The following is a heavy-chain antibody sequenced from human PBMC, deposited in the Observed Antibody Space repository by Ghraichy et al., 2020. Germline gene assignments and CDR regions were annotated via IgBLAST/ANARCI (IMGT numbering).Heavy chain of an antibody. CDR3: RYGSGSSAFDY. J-gene: IGHJ4*02. V-gene: IGHV3-7*01. CDR2: IKHDGSEK. Sequence: GGSLRLSCAVSEFTFSNYWMTWVRQAPGKGLEWVANIKHDGSEKYYVDSVKGRFTISRDNAKTSLYLQMNNLRAEDTAVYYCRYGSGSSAFDYWGQGTLVTVSS. D-gene: IGHD3-10*01. CDR1: EFTFSNYW.